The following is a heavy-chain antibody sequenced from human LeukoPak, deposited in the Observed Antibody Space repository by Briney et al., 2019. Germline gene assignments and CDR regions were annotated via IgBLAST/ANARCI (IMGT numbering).Heavy chain of an antibody. D-gene: IGHD1/OR15-1a*01. J-gene: IGHJ5*02. CDR2: INGDGSST. CDR1: GFTLSYYW. CDR3: TRDPRNKGFDP. V-gene: IGHV3-74*01. Sequence: GGSLRLSCAASGFTLSYYWMHWVRQAPGKGLVWVSCINGDGSSTNYADSVKGRFTISRDNAKNTLYLEMNSLRAENTAVYYCTRDPRNKGFDPWGQGTLVTVSS.